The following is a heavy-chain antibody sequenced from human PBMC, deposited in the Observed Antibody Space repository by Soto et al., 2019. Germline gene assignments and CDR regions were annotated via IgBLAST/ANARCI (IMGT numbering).Heavy chain of an antibody. CDR2: INHSGST. CDR1: VGSFSGYY. Sequence: PSETLSLTCAVYVGSFSGYYWSWIRQPPGKGLEWIGEINHSGSTNYNPSLKSRVTISVDKSISTAYLQWSSLKASDTAMYYCARHAPYDYVWSLGMDVWGQGTTVTVSS. D-gene: IGHD3-16*01. J-gene: IGHJ6*02. V-gene: IGHV4-34*01. CDR3: ARHAPYDYVWSLGMDV.